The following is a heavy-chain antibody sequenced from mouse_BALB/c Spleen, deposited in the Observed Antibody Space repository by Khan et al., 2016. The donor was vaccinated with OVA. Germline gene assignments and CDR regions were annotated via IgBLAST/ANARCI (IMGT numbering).Heavy chain of an antibody. CDR3: ARETEVDIDWDLDY. CDR1: GFTFTDYY. D-gene: IGHD1-1*01. J-gene: IGHJ1*01. V-gene: IGHV7-3*02. CDR2: IRNKANGYST. Sequence: EVELVESGGGLVQPGGSLRLSCATSGFTFTDYYITWVRQPPGKALEWLGFIRNKANGYSTEYIASVKGRFTVSRDNSQNIVYLQMNTRRAEDSATYYGARETEVDIDWDLDYWGAGTTVTVSA.